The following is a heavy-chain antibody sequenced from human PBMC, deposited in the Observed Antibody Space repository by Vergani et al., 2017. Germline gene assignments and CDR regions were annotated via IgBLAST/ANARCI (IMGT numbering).Heavy chain of an antibody. CDR1: GGTFSSYA. D-gene: IGHD2-15*01. CDR2: IIPIFGTA. J-gene: IGHJ4*02. Sequence: QVQLVQSGAEVKQPGSSVKVSCKASGGTFSSYAISWVRQAPGQGLEWMGGIIPIFGTANYAQKFQGRVTITADESTSTAYMELSSLRSEDTAVYYCARYCSGGSCLDPDYFDYWGQGTLVTVSS. V-gene: IGHV1-69*01. CDR3: ARYCSGGSCLDPDYFDY.